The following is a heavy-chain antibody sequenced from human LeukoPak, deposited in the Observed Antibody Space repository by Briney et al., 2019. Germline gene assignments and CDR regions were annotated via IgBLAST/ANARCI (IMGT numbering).Heavy chain of an antibody. D-gene: IGHD4-17*01. J-gene: IGHJ6*03. CDR1: GYTFTSYG. CDR3: ARGGPSDYGDYDPGYYYYYMDV. CDR2: ISAYNGNT. V-gene: IGHV1-18*01. Sequence: ASVKVSCKASGYTFTSYGISWVRQAPGQGLEWMGWISAYNGNTNYAQKLQGRVTMTTDTSTSTAYMELRSLRSDDTAVYYCARGGPSDYGDYDPGYYYYYMDVWGKGTTVTVSS.